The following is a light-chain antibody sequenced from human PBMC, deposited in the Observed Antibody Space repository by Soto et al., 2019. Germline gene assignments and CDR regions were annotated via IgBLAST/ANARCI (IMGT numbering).Light chain of an antibody. V-gene: IGKV1-27*01. J-gene: IGKJ4*01. CDR3: QHHNSAPLT. CDR2: GAS. CDR1: QGISND. Sequence: DIQMTQSPAARSASVGDRVTITCRASQGISNDLAWYQQKPGKAPNLLIYGASTMQRGVPSRFSGSGSGTDFTLTISSLQPDDIATXXCQHHNSAPLTFGGGTKVDIK.